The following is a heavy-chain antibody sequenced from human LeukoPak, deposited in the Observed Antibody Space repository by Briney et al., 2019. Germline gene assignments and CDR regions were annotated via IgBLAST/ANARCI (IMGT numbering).Heavy chain of an antibody. V-gene: IGHV3-21*01. D-gene: IGHD4-23*01. J-gene: IGHJ4*02. Sequence: GGSLRLSCAASGFTFSSYSMNWVRQAPGKGLEWVSSISSSSSYIYYADSVKGRFTISRDNAKNPLYLQMNSLRAEDTAVYYCARVADTVVLSDYFDYWGQGTLVTVSS. CDR3: ARVADTVVLSDYFDY. CDR1: GFTFSSYS. CDR2: ISSSSSYI.